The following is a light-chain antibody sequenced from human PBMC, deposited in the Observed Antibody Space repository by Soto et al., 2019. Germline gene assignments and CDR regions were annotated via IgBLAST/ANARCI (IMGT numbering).Light chain of an antibody. CDR3: MQATQYPPYT. V-gene: IGKV2-24*01. Sequence: DIVMTQTPLSSPVTLGQPASISCRSSQSLLHSDGNTYLSWLQQRPGQPPRLLIYKISNRLSGVPDRFSGSGAGTDCTLKISRVEADDVGVYYCMQATQYPPYTFGQGTKLEI. CDR2: KIS. CDR1: QSLLHSDGNTY. J-gene: IGKJ2*01.